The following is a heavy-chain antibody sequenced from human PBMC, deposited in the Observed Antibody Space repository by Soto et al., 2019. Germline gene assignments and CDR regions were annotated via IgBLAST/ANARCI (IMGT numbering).Heavy chain of an antibody. V-gene: IGHV3-7*05. D-gene: IGHD3-3*01. CDR1: GLTFKNYW. CDR3: AKGGITIFGAQDYYYGMDV. J-gene: IGHJ6*02. Sequence: PGGSLRLSCAASGLTFKNYWMSWVRQAPGKGQEWVANIKGDGSEKSYGDSVKGRFTISRDNAKNSLYLHMNSLRDEDTAVYYCAKGGITIFGAQDYYYGMDVWGQGTTVTVSS. CDR2: IKGDGSEK.